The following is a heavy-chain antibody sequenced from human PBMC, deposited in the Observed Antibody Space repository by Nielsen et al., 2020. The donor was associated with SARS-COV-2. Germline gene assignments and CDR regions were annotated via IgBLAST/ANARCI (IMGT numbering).Heavy chain of an antibody. J-gene: IGHJ2*01. Sequence: GESLKISCAASGFTFSYSYMTWIRQAPGKGLEWISFISSDSSSTNYADSLKGRFTISRDNSRNTLYLHMNSLRVDDTAVYFCAKVAGTPPLVVWHFDLWGRGTLVSVSS. CDR1: GFTFSYSY. V-gene: IGHV3-11*03. CDR2: ISSDSSST. CDR3: AKVAGTPPLVVWHFDL. D-gene: IGHD3-16*02.